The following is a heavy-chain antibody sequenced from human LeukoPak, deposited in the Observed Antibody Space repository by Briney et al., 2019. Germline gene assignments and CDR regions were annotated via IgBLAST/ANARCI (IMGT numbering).Heavy chain of an antibody. CDR1: GFTFDDYA. CDR2: ISWNSGSI. J-gene: IGHJ4*02. CDR3: ARRRKYSGSSQVGYYFDY. Sequence: PGGSLRLSCAASGFTFDDYAMHWVRQAPGKGLEWVSGISWNSGSIGYADSVKGRFTISRDNAKNSLYLQMNSLRAEDTALYHCARRRKYSGSSQVGYYFDYWGQGTLVTVSS. D-gene: IGHD1-26*01. V-gene: IGHV3-9*01.